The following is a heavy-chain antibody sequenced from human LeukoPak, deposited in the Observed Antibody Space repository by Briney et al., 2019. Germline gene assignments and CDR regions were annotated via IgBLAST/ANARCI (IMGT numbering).Heavy chain of an antibody. V-gene: IGHV1-2*02. Sequence: ASVKVSCKASGYTFTGYYMHWVRQAPGQGLEWMGWINPNSGGTNYAQKFQGRVTMTRDTSISTAYMELSRLRSDDTDVYYCARVNYDFWSGYSTQYNWFDPWGQGTLVTVSS. D-gene: IGHD3-3*01. CDR1: GYTFTGYY. J-gene: IGHJ5*02. CDR3: ARVNYDFWSGYSTQYNWFDP. CDR2: INPNSGGT.